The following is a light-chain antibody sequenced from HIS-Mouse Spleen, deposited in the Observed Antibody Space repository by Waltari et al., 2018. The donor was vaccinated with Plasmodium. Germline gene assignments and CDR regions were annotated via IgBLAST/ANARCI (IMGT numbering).Light chain of an antibody. V-gene: IGLV3-27*01. CDR3: YSAADNNRV. Sequence: SYELTQPSSVSVSPGQTARITCSGDVLAKKYARWFQQKPGQAPGLVIYKDSERPAGSPARFSGSSSGTTVTLTISGAQVEDEADYYCYSAADNNRVFGGGTKLTVL. CDR1: VLAKKY. CDR2: KDS. J-gene: IGLJ3*02.